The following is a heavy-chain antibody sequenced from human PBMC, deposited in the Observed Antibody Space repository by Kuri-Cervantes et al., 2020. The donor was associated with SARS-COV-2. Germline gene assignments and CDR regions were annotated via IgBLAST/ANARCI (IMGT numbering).Heavy chain of an antibody. J-gene: IGHJ4*02. CDR3: ARAYSSSYVLYFDY. Sequence: GESLKTSCAASGFTFSSYWMHWVRQAPGKGLVWVSRINSDGSSTSYADSVKGRFTISRDNAKNTLYLQMNSLRAEDTAVYYCARAYSSSYVLYFDYWGQGTLVTVSS. D-gene: IGHD6-13*01. V-gene: IGHV3-74*01. CDR1: GFTFSSYW. CDR2: INSDGSST.